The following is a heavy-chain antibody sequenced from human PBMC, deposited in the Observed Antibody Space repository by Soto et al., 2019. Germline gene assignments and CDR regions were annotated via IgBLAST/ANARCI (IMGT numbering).Heavy chain of an antibody. D-gene: IGHD2-8*01. J-gene: IGHJ2*01. V-gene: IGHV4-4*07. CDR3: ATGMGRYLDL. CDR1: VDSISNVY. Sequence: QVQLQESGPGLVKPSETLSLTCTVSVDSISNVYWGWIRNPAGKGLGSMGRVSASARTNYNPSLQSRVTMSLDTSKNQFSLRLTSVSAADTAVYFCATGMGRYLDLWGRGTLVIVSS. CDR2: VSASART.